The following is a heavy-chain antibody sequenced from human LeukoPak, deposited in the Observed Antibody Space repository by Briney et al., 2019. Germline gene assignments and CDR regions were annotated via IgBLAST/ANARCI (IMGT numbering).Heavy chain of an antibody. D-gene: IGHD3-10*01. V-gene: IGHV3-21*01. J-gene: IGHJ4*02. CDR3: ARDPTSHGSGTSY. CDR1: GCTFSSYS. CDR2: ISSSSSYI. Sequence: GGSLRLSCADSGCTFSSYSMNWVRQAPGKGLEWVSSISSSSSYIYYADSVKGRFTISRDNAKNSLYLQMNSLRAEDTAVYYCARDPTSHGSGTSYWGQGTLVTVSS.